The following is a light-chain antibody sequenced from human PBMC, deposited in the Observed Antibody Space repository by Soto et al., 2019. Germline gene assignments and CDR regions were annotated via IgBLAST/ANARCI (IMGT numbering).Light chain of an antibody. J-gene: IGLJ1*01. CDR3: GTWDSSLSVVV. CDR2: DNI. Sequence: QSLLAQPPSVSSAPAQKVTISCCGSKSNIGNNYVSWYQQLPGTGPKLVIYDNIYRPSGIPDQFSGSKSGTSATLGITGLQNGDDADYYCGTWDSSLSVVVFGTGTKVTVL. CDR1: KSNIGNNY. V-gene: IGLV1-51*01.